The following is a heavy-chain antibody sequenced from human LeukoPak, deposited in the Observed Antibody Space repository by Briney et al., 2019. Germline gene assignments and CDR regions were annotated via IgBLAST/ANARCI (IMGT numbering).Heavy chain of an antibody. CDR2: IYYSGST. V-gene: IGHV4-39*07. J-gene: IGHJ4*02. CDR1: GGSISSSSYY. CDR3: ARDQTRFKYDSSGYATIDY. D-gene: IGHD3-22*01. Sequence: SETLSLTCTVSGGSISSSSYYWGWIRQPPGKGLEWIGSIYYSGSTYYNPSLKSRVTISVDTSKNQFSLKLSSVTAADTAVYYCARDQTRFKYDSSGYATIDYWGQGTLVTVSS.